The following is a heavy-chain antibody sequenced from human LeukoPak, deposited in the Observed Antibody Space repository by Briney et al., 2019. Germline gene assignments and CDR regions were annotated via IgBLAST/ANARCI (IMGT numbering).Heavy chain of an antibody. CDR2: IIPIFGTA. CDR3: AREAGYCSSTSCYKRKYFDY. J-gene: IGHJ4*02. V-gene: IGHV1-69*01. Sequence: ASVKVSCKASGGTFSSYAISWVRQAPGQGLEWMGGIIPIFGTANYAQKFQGRVTITADESTSTAYMELSSLRSEDTAVYYCAREAGYCSSTSCYKRKYFDYWGQGTLVTVSS. D-gene: IGHD2-2*02. CDR1: GGTFSSYA.